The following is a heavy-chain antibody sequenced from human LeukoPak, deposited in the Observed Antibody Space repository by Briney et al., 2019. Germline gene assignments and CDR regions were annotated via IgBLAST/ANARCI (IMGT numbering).Heavy chain of an antibody. Sequence: GRSLRLSCAASGFTFSSYAIHWVRQAPGKGLEWVAVISYDGSNKYYADSVKGRFTISRDNSKNTLYLQMNSLRAEDTAVYYCARVKPSGYSYGYYSSFDYWGQGTLVTVSS. CDR3: ARVKPSGYSYGYYSSFDY. V-gene: IGHV3-30-3*01. CDR2: ISYDGSNK. CDR1: GFTFSSYA. J-gene: IGHJ4*02. D-gene: IGHD5-18*01.